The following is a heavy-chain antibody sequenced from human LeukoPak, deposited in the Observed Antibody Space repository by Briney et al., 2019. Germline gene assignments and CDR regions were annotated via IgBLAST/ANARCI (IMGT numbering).Heavy chain of an antibody. V-gene: IGHV3-74*01. J-gene: IGHJ4*02. CDR2: INPDGSTT. CDR1: GFTFTNYW. Sequence: PGGSLRLSCAASGFTFTNYWMFWVRQAPGKGLVWVSGINPDGSTTTYADSVKGRFTISRENAKSTLYLHMNILRVEDTAVYYCARGLYGDYHWGQGILVTVSS. D-gene: IGHD4-17*01. CDR3: ARGLYGDYH.